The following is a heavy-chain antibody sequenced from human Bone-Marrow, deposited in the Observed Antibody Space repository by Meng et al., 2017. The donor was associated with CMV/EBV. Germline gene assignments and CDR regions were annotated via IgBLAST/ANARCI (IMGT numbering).Heavy chain of an antibody. J-gene: IGHJ5*02. V-gene: IGHV1-2*02. CDR1: GYTFTGYY. D-gene: IGHD6-13*01. CDR2: INPNSGGT. CDR3: ARRPKHAAGNWFDP. Sequence: ASVKVSCKASGYTFTGYYMHWVRQAPGQGLEWMGWINPNSGGTNYAQKFQGRVTMTRDTSISTAYMELSRLRSDDTAVYYCARRPKHAAGNWFDPWGQGTLVTVSS.